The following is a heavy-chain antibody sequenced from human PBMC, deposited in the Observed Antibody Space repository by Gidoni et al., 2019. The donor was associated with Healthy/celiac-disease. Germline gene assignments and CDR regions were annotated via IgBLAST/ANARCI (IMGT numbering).Heavy chain of an antibody. J-gene: IGHJ4*02. CDR1: GFTFSDYD. CDR2: ISSSGSTI. V-gene: IGHV3-11*01. CDR3: ARGVPRYCSGGSCYLYLFDY. Sequence: QVQLVESGGGLVKPGGSLRLSCAAAGFTFSDYDMIWIRQAPGKGLEWVSYISSSGSTISYEGSVKGRFTISRDKAKNSLYLQMNSLRAEDTAVYYCARGVPRYCSGGSCYLYLFDYWGQGTLVTVSS. D-gene: IGHD2-15*01.